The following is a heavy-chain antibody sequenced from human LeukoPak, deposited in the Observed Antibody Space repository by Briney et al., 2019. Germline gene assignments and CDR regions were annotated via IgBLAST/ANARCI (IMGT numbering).Heavy chain of an antibody. CDR2: IWYDGSNK. V-gene: IGHV3-33*01. CDR3: ARDRYGGYVRSAFDH. Sequence: PGGSLRLSCAASGFTFSSYGMHWVRQAPGKGLEWVAVIWYDGSNKYYADSVKGRFTISRDNSKNTLYLQMNSLRAEDTAVYYCARDRYGGYVRSAFDHWGQGTLVTVSS. J-gene: IGHJ4*02. D-gene: IGHD5-12*01. CDR1: GFTFSSYG.